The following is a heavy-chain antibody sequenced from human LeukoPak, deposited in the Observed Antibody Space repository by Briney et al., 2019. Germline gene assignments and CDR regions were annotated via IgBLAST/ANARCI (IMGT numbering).Heavy chain of an antibody. Sequence: GGSLRLSCVASGFTFSSYWMHWVRQDPRKGLVWVSRINGDGRNINYADSVRGRFTISRDNAKNTLYLQMNTLRVEDTAVYYCARDVTEQLSFDYWGQGTLVTVSS. V-gene: IGHV3-74*01. CDR1: GFTFSSYW. D-gene: IGHD2-21*02. J-gene: IGHJ4*02. CDR2: INGDGRNI. CDR3: ARDVTEQLSFDY.